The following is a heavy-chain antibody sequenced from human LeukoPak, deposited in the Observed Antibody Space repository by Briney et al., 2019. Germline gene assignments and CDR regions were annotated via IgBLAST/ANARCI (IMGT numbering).Heavy chain of an antibody. CDR2: INPSGGST. Sequence: ASVNVSCKASGYTFTSYYMHWVRQAPGQGLVGMGIINPSGGSTSYAQKFQGRVTMTRDTSTSTVYMELSSLRSEDTVVYYCARDPGYDFWSGWYFDYWGQGTLVTVSS. V-gene: IGHV1-46*01. J-gene: IGHJ4*02. CDR1: GYTFTSYY. D-gene: IGHD3-3*01. CDR3: ARDPGYDFWSGWYFDY.